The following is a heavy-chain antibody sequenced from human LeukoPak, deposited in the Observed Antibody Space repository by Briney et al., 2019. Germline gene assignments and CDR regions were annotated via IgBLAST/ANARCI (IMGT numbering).Heavy chain of an antibody. CDR3: ARASSSSDAFDI. V-gene: IGHV4-59*01. D-gene: IGHD6-6*01. Sequence: ASETLSLTCTVSGGSISSYYWSWIRQPPGKGLEWIGYIYYSGSTNYNPSLKSRVTISVDTSKNQFSLKLSSVTAADTAVYYCARASSSSDAFDIWGQGTMVTVSS. CDR2: IYYSGST. CDR1: GGSISSYY. J-gene: IGHJ3*02.